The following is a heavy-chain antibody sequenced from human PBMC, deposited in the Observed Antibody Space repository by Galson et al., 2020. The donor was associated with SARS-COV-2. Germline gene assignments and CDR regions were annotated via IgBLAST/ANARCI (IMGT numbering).Heavy chain of an antibody. V-gene: IGHV3-74*01. CDR3: TATRAY. CDR2: INSNGSST. D-gene: IGHD1-26*01. CDR1: GFTLSSYW. J-gene: IGHJ4*02. Sequence: GGSLRLSCAASGFTLSSYWMHWVRQAPGKGLVWVSRINSNGSSTSYADSVKGRFTISRDNAKNTLYLQMNSPRAEDTALYYCTATRAYWGQGTLVTVSS.